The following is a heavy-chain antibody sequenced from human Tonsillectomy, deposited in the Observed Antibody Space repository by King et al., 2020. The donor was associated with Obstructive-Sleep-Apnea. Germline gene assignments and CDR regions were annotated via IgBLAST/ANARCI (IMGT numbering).Heavy chain of an antibody. V-gene: IGHV5-51*01. CDR3: ARHSLPRIAVAGSLYYYYGMDV. CDR1: GYSFTSYW. CDR2: IYPGDSDT. Sequence: QLVQSGAEVKKPGESLKISCKGSGYSFTSYWIGWVRQMPGKGLEWMGIIYPGDSDTRYSPSFQGQVTISADKSISTAYLQWSSLKASDTAMYYCARHSLPRIAVAGSLYYYYGMDVWGQGTTVTVSS. J-gene: IGHJ6*02. D-gene: IGHD6-19*01.